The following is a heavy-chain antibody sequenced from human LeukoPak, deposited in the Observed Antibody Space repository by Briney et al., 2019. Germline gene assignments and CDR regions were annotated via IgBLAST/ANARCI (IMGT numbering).Heavy chain of an antibody. V-gene: IGHV3-21*05. J-gene: IGHJ4*02. CDR3: ARDTFQPGLIDS. CDR2: INDESSDI. D-gene: IGHD2-2*01. CDR1: GFTFSLYA. Sequence: GGSLRLSCAASGFTFSLYAMNWVRQAPGKGLEWVSYINDESSDIHYAGSVTGRFTISRDDARQTLYLQLSSLRVEDTAVYYCARDTFQPGLIDSWGQGTLVTVSS.